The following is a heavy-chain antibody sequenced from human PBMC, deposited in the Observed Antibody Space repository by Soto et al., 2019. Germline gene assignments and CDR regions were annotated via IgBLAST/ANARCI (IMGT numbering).Heavy chain of an antibody. D-gene: IGHD2-2*01. Sequence: TSVKVSCKASGGTFSSYAISWVRQAPGQGLEWMGGIIPIFGTANYAQKFQGRVTITADESTSTAYMELSSLRSEDTAVYYCARDAKLDCSSTSCYGTSPLFYPWGQGTLVTVSS. CDR2: IIPIFGTA. CDR3: ARDAKLDCSSTSCYGTSPLFYP. V-gene: IGHV1-69*13. J-gene: IGHJ5*02. CDR1: GGTFSSYA.